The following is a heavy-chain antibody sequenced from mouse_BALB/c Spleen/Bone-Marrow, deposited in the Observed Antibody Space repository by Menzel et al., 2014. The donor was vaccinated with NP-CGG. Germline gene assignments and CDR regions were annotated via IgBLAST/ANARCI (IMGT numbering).Heavy chain of an antibody. CDR1: GFTFSSFG. V-gene: IGHV5-17*02. J-gene: IGHJ4*01. Sequence: EVQVVESGGGLVQPGGSRKLSCAASGFTFSSFGMHWVRQAPERGLEWVAYISSGSSTIYYADTLKGRFTISRDNPKNTLFLQMTSLRSEDTAMYYCARIGRARGYAMDYWGQGTSVTVSS. CDR3: ARIGRARGYAMDY. CDR2: ISSGSSTI. D-gene: IGHD3-3*01.